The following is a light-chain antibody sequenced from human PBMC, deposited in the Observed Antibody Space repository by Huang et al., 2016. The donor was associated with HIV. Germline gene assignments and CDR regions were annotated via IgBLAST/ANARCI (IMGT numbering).Light chain of an antibody. Sequence: DIQITQSPSSLSASVGDTVIITCRASQHIKIYLNWYQQEPGKVPKLLISAASNLQSGDPSTFSGSGSGTEFTLTINSLQPEDSANYYCQQSARTPRTCGQGTKLEI. CDR2: AAS. V-gene: IGKV1-39*01. CDR1: QHIKIY. J-gene: IGKJ2*01. CDR3: QQSARTPRT.